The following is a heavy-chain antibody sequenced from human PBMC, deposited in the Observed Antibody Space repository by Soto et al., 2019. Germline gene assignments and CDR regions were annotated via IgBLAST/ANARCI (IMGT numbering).Heavy chain of an antibody. Sequence: EILLVESGGGLVQPGGSLRLSCAASGFTFSTSGMNWFRQAPGKGLEFVAYISGTTSATYYAESVKGRFTISRDNAKNSLFLQMTSLRDEDTAVYYCARHLTLTGDYWGQGTLVTVSS. CDR2: ISGTTSAT. CDR1: GFTFSTSG. V-gene: IGHV3-48*02. J-gene: IGHJ4*02. CDR3: ARHLTLTGDY.